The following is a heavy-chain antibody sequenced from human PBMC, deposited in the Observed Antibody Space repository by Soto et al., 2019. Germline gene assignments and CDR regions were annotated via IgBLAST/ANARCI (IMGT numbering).Heavy chain of an antibody. Sequence: EVQLLESGGGLVQPGGSLRLSCAASGFTFNTYAMSWVRQAPGKGLEWISSISRSGRSTYYADSVKGRVTISRDNSENTLYLQMNRLRTEDTAVYYCTKEPGMGDTECFHHWGQGVLVTVSS. J-gene: IGHJ1*01. CDR2: ISRSGRST. V-gene: IGHV3-23*01. CDR1: GFTFNTYA. CDR3: TKEPGMGDTECFHH. D-gene: IGHD3-16*01.